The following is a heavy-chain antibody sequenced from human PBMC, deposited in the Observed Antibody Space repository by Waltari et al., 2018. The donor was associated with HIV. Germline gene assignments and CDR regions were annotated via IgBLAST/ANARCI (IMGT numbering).Heavy chain of an antibody. V-gene: IGHV1-18*01. CDR3: AREGTFDI. CDR1: GYMFTNFG. J-gene: IGHJ3*02. Sequence: QGHLVQSGAEMRKPGDSVKVSCEASGYMFTNFGISWGRQAPGQGLEWMGQISNYNGNTNYAQKFRGRVTMTTDPSVSTAYMELRTLKSDDTATYYCAREGTFDIWGQGTMVTVSS. CDR2: ISNYNGNT.